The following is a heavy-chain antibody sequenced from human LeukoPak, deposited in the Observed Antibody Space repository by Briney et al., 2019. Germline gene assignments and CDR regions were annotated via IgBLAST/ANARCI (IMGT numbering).Heavy chain of an antibody. CDR3: ARDWKTNSFDY. D-gene: IGHD1-1*01. CDR1: AFTFTTYG. J-gene: IGHJ4*02. V-gene: IGHV3-33*01. CDR2: IYYDGSNI. Sequence: GGSLRLSCAASAFTFTTYGMHWVRQAPGKGLEWVAFIYYDGSNIYYADYVKGRFTISRDISKNTLYLQMDSLRDEDTAIYYCARDWKTNSFDYWGQGTLVTVSS.